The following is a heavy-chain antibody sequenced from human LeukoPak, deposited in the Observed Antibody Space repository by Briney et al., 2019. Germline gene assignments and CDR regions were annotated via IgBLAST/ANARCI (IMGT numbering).Heavy chain of an antibody. CDR1: GGSISSGSYY. CDR3: ARYSTTGDAFDI. D-gene: IGHD4-11*01. J-gene: IGHJ3*02. CDR2: IYTSGST. V-gene: IGHV4-61*02. Sequence: SQTLSLTCTVSGGSISSGSYYWSWIRQPAGKGLEWIGRIYTSGSTNYNPSLKSRVTISVDTSKNQFSLKLSSVTAADTAVYYCARYSTTGDAFDIWGQGTMVTVSS.